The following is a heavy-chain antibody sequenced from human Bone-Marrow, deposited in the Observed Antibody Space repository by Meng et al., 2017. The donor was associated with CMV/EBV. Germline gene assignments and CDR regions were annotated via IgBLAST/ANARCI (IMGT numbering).Heavy chain of an antibody. D-gene: IGHD5-18*01. CDR1: GVSIKDYY. J-gene: IGHJ5*02. CDR2: VFYYEDS. V-gene: IGHV4-59*12. Sequence: GSLRLSCIVSGVSIKDYYWTWIRQPPGKGLEWIGHVFYYEDSRYYNPSLKSRVTISVDTSKNQFSLKLSSVTAADTAVYYCARELGGRTAMATSSLNWFDPWGQGTLVTVSS. CDR3: ARELGGRTAMATSSLNWFDP.